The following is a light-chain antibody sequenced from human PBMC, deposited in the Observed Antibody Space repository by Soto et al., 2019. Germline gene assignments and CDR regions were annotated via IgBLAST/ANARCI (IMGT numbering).Light chain of an antibody. CDR3: HQYHDSPNT. CDR1: QSITNNY. Sequence: EIVLTQSPDALSLSPGERATFSCRATQSITNNYVAWYQQKPGQAPRLLIYGASRRATGIPDRISGSGSGTDFALSITRLEPEDFAVYYCHQYHDSPNTFGQGTKLEIK. V-gene: IGKV3-20*01. J-gene: IGKJ2*01. CDR2: GAS.